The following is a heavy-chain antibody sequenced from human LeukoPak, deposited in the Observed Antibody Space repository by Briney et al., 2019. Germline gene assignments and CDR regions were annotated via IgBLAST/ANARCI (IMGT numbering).Heavy chain of an antibody. CDR3: ARVGITGTTRVRYNWFDP. Sequence: RASVKVSCTASGYTFTGYYMHWVRQAPGQGLEWMGWINPNSGGTNYAQKFQGRVTMTRDTSISTAYMELSRLRSDDTAVYYCARVGITGTTRVRYNWFDPWGQGTLVTVSS. CDR1: GYTFTGYY. D-gene: IGHD1-7*01. J-gene: IGHJ5*02. V-gene: IGHV1-2*02. CDR2: INPNSGGT.